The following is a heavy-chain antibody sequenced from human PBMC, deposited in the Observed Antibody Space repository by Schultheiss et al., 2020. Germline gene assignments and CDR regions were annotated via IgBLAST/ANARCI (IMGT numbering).Heavy chain of an antibody. D-gene: IGHD2-2*01. J-gene: IGHJ4*02. CDR3: ARGRSQLRTYYFDY. Sequence: SETLSLTCTVSGGSISSGAYYWGWIRHPSGKGLEWIGYIYYSGSSYYNPSLKSRVTISVDTSKNQFSLKLSSVTAADTAVYYCARGRSQLRTYYFDYWGQGTLVTVSS. CDR1: GGSISSGAYY. V-gene: IGHV4-31*03. CDR2: IYYSGSS.